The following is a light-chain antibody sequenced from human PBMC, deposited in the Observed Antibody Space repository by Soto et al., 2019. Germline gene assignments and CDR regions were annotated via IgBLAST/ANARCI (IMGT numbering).Light chain of an antibody. V-gene: IGKV2-30*01. CDR3: MPGTSWPPS. Sequence: DVVMTQSPLSLPVTLGQPASISCRSSQSLVYSDGNTYLNWFQQRPGQSPRRLIYKVSNRDSGVPASSSGSGSGTDSTLKISRRQSPDVAVSYFMPGTSWPPSFGGGTNVEIK. CDR1: QSLVYSDGNTY. J-gene: IGKJ4*01. CDR2: KVS.